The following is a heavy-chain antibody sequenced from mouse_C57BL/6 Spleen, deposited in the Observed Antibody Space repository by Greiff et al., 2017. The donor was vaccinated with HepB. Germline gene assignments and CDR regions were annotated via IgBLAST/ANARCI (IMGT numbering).Heavy chain of an antibody. V-gene: IGHV5-17*01. CDR2: ISSGSSTI. Sequence: EVKLVESGGGLVKPGGSLKLSCAASGFTFSDYGMHWVRQAPEKGLEWVAYISSGSSTIYYADTVKGRFTISRDNAKNTLFLQMTSLRSEDTAMYYCARDYDYDVKVYYYAMDYWGQGTSVTVSS. CDR3: ARDYDYDVKVYYYAMDY. J-gene: IGHJ4*01. D-gene: IGHD2-4*01. CDR1: GFTFSDYG.